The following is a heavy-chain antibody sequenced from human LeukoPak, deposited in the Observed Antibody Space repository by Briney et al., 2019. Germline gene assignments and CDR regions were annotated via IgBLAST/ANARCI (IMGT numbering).Heavy chain of an antibody. J-gene: IGHJ5*02. V-gene: IGHV3-48*01. D-gene: IGHD4-17*01. Sequence: PGGSLRLSCAASGFTFSSYNMNWVRQAPGKGLEWVSYISSSSSTIYYADSVKGRFTTSRDNAKNSVHLQMNSLRAEDTAVYYCARAALTTVTTSSLDPWGQGTLVTVSS. CDR1: GFTFSSYN. CDR3: ARAALTTVTTSSLDP. CDR2: ISSSSSTI.